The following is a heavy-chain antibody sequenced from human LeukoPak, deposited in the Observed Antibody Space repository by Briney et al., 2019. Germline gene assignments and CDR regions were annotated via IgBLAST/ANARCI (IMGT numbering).Heavy chain of an antibody. CDR1: GFTFSNYG. CDR3: ARGYCSSTSCYIGGMGAFDI. Sequence: PGGSLRLSCAASGFTFSNYGMHWVRQAPGKGLEWVALISFDGSQKYYGDSVKGRFTISRDNSKSTVYLQMNSLRAEDTAVYYCARGYCSSTSCYIGGMGAFDIWGQGTMVTVSS. J-gene: IGHJ3*02. V-gene: IGHV3-33*01. CDR2: ISFDGSQK. D-gene: IGHD2-2*02.